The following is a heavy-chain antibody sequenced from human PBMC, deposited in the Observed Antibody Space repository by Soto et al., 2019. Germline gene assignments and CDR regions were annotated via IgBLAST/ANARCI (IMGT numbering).Heavy chain of an antibody. J-gene: IGHJ3*02. CDR1: GGTFSSYA. CDR2: IIPIFGTA. V-gene: IGHV1-69*13. D-gene: IGHD4-17*01. Sequence: SVKVSCKASGGTFSSYAISWVRQAPGQGLEWMGGIIPIFGTANYAQKFQGRVTITADESTSTAYMELSSLRSDDTAVYYCARGYGDYLAAFDIWGQGTMVTVSS. CDR3: ARGYGDYLAAFDI.